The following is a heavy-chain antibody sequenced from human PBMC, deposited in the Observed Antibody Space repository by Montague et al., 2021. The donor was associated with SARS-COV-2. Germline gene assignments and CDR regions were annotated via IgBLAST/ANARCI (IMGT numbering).Heavy chain of an antibody. D-gene: IGHD3-3*01. Sequence: SETLSLTCAVYGGSFSGYYWRWIRQPPGKGLEWIGEMNHSGSTXXXPSXXXRVTISVDTSKNQFSLKLSSVTAADTAVYYCARGYQLRSLEWSSRQSTFDYWDQGTLVTVSS. CDR2: MNHSGST. J-gene: IGHJ4*02. CDR3: ARGYQLRSLEWSSRQSTFDY. CDR1: GGSFSGYY. V-gene: IGHV4-34*01.